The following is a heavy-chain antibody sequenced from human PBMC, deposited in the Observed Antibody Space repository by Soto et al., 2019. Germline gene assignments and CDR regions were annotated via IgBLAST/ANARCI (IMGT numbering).Heavy chain of an antibody. Sequence: EVQLVESGGGLVQPGGSLRLSCAASGFTFSNYWMYWVRQAPGKGLAWVSRINSDGSVSSHADSVRGRLTISRDNVKNTRHLHMDSLRAEDTAVYFCARGNCVGGTCYSLAGSFFYYMDVWGKGTTVTVFS. CDR1: GFTFSNYW. D-gene: IGHD2-15*01. J-gene: IGHJ6*03. CDR2: INSDGSVS. CDR3: ARGNCVGGTCYSLAGSFFYYMDV. V-gene: IGHV3-74*02.